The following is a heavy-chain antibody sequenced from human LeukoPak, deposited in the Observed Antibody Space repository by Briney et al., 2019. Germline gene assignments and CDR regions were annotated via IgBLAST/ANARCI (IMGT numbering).Heavy chain of an antibody. V-gene: IGHV3-9*01. CDR1: GFTFDDYA. Sequence: PGRSLRLSCAASGFTFDDYAMHWVRQAPGKGLEWVSGISWNSGSIGYADSVKGRFTISRDNAKNSLYLQMNSLRAEDTALYYCAKAYYYGSGSYLDYWGQGTLVTVSS. CDR3: AKAYYYGSGSYLDY. CDR2: ISWNSGSI. D-gene: IGHD3-10*01. J-gene: IGHJ4*02.